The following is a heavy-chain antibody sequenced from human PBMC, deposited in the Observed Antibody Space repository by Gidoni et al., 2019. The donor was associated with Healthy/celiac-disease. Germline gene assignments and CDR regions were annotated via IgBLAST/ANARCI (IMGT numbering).Heavy chain of an antibody. V-gene: IGHV1-18*01. CDR1: GYTLTSYG. CDR2: ISAYNGKP. CDR3: ARSGSYGYYGKSGGFDY. Sequence: QVQLVQSGAEVKKPGASVKVSCKASGYTLTSYGSSWVRQAPGQGLEWMGWISAYNGKPNYAQKLQGRITMTTDTYTSTAYVKLRSLISDDTAVYYCARSGSYGYYGKSGGFDYWGQGTLVTVSS. J-gene: IGHJ4*02. D-gene: IGHD5-18*01.